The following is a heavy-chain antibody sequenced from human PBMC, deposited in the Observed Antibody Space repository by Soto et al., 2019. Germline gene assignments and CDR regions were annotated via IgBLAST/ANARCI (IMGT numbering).Heavy chain of an antibody. CDR3: AKEEGYYYDSSGSGAFDI. D-gene: IGHD3-22*01. Sequence: GGSLRLSCAASGFTFSSYSMNWVRQAPGKGLEWVSYISGSGGSTYYADSVKGRFTISRDNSKNTLYLQMNSLRAEDTAVYYCAKEEGYYYDSSGSGAFDIWGQGTMVTVSS. J-gene: IGHJ3*02. V-gene: IGHV3-23*01. CDR1: GFTFSSYS. CDR2: ISGSGGST.